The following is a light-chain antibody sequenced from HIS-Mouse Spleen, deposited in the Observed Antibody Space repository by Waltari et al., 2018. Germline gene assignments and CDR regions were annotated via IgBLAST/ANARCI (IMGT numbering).Light chain of an antibody. CDR2: EDS. V-gene: IGLV3-10*01. Sequence: SYELTQPPSVSVSPGQTARITCSGDALPKKYAYWYQQKSGQAPVLVMHEDSKRPSGSPEGFSGSSSGKMGTWTISGAQVEDEADYYCYATGSSGNHRVVGGGTKLTVL. J-gene: IGLJ2*01. CDR1: ALPKKY. CDR3: YATGSSGNHRV.